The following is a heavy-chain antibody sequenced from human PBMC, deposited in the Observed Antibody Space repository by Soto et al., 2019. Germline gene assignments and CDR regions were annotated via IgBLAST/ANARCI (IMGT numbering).Heavy chain of an antibody. Sequence: ASVKVSCKASGYTFTSYDINWVRQATGQGLEWMGWMNPNSGNTGYAQKFQGRVTMTRNTSISTAYMELSSLKSEDTAVYYCARELSSSWRFDYWGQGTLVTVSS. D-gene: IGHD6-13*01. CDR2: MNPNSGNT. J-gene: IGHJ4*02. CDR3: ARELSSSWRFDY. CDR1: GYTFTSYD. V-gene: IGHV1-8*01.